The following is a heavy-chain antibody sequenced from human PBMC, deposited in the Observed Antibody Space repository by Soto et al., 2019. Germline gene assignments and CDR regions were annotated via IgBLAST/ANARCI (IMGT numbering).Heavy chain of an antibody. D-gene: IGHD3-9*01. J-gene: IGHJ4*02. Sequence: PGGSLRLSCAASGFTFSSYAMTWVRQAPGKGLDWVAAISDSGGSTYYADSVKGRFTISRDNSKNTLYLQMNSLRAEDTAVYYCAIDHPLYYDILTGPSFNWGQGTLVTVS. CDR1: GFTFSSYA. CDR2: ISDSGGST. V-gene: IGHV3-23*01. CDR3: AIDHPLYYDILTGPSFN.